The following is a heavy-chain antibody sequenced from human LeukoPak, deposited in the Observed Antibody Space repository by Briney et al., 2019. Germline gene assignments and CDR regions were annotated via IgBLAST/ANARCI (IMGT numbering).Heavy chain of an antibody. D-gene: IGHD4-11*01. V-gene: IGHV1-69*02. CDR2: IIPILGIA. Sequence: GSSVKVSCKASGGTFSSYTISWVRQAPGQGLEWMGRIIPILGIANYAQKFQGRVTITADKSTSTAYMELSSLRSEDTAVYYCASLRSAVTAALDYWGRGTLVTVSS. CDR1: GGTFSSYT. CDR3: ASLRSAVTAALDY. J-gene: IGHJ4*02.